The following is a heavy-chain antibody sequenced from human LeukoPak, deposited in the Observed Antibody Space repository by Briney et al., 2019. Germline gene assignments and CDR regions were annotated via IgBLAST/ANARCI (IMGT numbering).Heavy chain of an antibody. Sequence: VKPSETLSLTCTVSGGSISSSSYYWGWIRQPPGKGLEWVGNIYYDGSAYYNPSLKSRVTISVDTSKNQISLNLSSVTAADTAVYYCAVQPGYYYHMDVWGKGTTVTVSS. V-gene: IGHV4-39*07. D-gene: IGHD5-18*01. J-gene: IGHJ6*03. CDR2: IYYDGSA. CDR1: GGSISSSSYY. CDR3: AVQPGYYYHMDV.